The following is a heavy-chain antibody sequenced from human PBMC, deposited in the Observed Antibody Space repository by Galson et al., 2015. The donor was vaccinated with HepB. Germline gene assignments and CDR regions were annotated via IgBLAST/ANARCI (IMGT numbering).Heavy chain of an antibody. CDR1: GGSISSYY. J-gene: IGHJ6*03. CDR2: IYYSGST. D-gene: IGHD6-13*01. V-gene: IGHV4-59*01. CDR3: ARSSSSARSTGYYYYYMDV. Sequence: ETLSLTCTVSGGSISSYYWSWIRQPPGKGLEWIGYIYYSGSTNYNPSLKSRVTISVDTSKNQFSLKLSSVTAADTAVYYCARSSSSARSTGYYYYYMDVWGKGTTVTVSS.